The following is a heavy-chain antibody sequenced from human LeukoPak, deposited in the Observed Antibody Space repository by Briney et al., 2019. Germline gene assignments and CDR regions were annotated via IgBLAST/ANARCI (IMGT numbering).Heavy chain of an antibody. CDR2: IIPIFGTA. CDR1: GGTFSSYA. CDR3: ARDNSVRDEAWWFNP. J-gene: IGHJ5*02. D-gene: IGHD5-24*01. V-gene: IGHV1-69*05. Sequence: ASVKVSCKASGGTFSSYAISWVRQAPGQGLEWMGEIIPIFGTANYAQKFQGRVTLTRDMSTSTDYLELSSLRSEDTAVYYCARDNSVRDEAWWFNPWGQGTLVTVSS.